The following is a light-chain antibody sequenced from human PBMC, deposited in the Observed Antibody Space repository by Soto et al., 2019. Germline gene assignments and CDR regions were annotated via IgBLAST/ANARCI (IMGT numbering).Light chain of an antibody. J-gene: IGKJ4*01. CDR3: QQYDDLPFT. CDR2: DVS. Sequence: IQMTQSPSSLSASVGDRVTITCQASQDISNYLNWYQQKPGKAPKLLIYDVSSLETGVPSRFSGGGSGTDFTSTISSPQPEDIATYYCQQYDDLPFTFGGGTKVEIK. CDR1: QDISNY. V-gene: IGKV1-33*01.